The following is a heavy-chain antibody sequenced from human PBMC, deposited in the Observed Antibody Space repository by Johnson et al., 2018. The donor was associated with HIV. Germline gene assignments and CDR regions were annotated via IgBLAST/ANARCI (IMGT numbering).Heavy chain of an antibody. J-gene: IGHJ3*02. Sequence: VQLVESGGGLVQPGGSLRLSCAASGFTVSSNYMSWVRQAPGKGLEWVSVISSDVSNKYYADSLKGRFTISRDNSKNTLYLQMNSLRPEDTALYFCARGSGAPGNDAFDIWGQGTMVTISS. CDR2: ISSDVSNK. D-gene: IGHD1-26*01. CDR1: GFTVSSNY. CDR3: ARGSGAPGNDAFDI. V-gene: IGHV3-66*02.